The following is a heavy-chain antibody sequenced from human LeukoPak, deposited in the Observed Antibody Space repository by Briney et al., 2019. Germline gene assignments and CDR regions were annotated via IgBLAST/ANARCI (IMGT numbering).Heavy chain of an antibody. Sequence: SETPSLTCTVSGGSISSNNYYWGWIRQPPGKGLEWIGSIYYSGGAYYNPSLKSRVTVSVDTSKNQFSLKLTSVTAADTAVYYCVRYCSGGSCYDKGIDYWGQGTLVIVSS. CDR2: IYYSGGA. D-gene: IGHD2-15*01. CDR3: VRYCSGGSCYDKGIDY. V-gene: IGHV4-39*07. J-gene: IGHJ4*02. CDR1: GGSISSNNYY.